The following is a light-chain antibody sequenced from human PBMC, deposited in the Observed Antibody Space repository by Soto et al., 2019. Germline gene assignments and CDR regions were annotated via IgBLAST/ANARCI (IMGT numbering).Light chain of an antibody. Sequence: QSALTQPASVSGSPGQSITISCTGTSSDVGGYNYVSWYQQYPGKAPKLMIYDDSNRPSGVSNRFSGSKSGNTASLTISGLQAEDEADYYCSSYTSSSTPHVVFGGGTKLTVL. CDR1: SSDVGGYNY. CDR3: SSYTSSSTPHVV. J-gene: IGLJ2*01. V-gene: IGLV2-14*01. CDR2: DDS.